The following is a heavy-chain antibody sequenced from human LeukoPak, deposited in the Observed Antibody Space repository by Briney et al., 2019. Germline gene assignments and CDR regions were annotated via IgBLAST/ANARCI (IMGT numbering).Heavy chain of an antibody. D-gene: IGHD1-7*01. CDR2: IYTSGST. V-gene: IGHV4-4*09. CDR3: ARHGRATAELQDDYFDY. J-gene: IGHJ4*02. CDR1: GGSISSYY. Sequence: SETLSLTCTVSGGSISSYYWSWIRQPPGKGLEWIGYIYTSGSTNYNPSLKSRVTISVDTSKNQFSLKLSSVTAADTAVYYCARHGRATAELQDDYFDYWGQGTLVNVSS.